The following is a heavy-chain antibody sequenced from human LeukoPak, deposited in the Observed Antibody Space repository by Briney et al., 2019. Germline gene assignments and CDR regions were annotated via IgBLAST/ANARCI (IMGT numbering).Heavy chain of an antibody. CDR3: AKARRGGSLFDY. D-gene: IGHD2-15*01. Sequence: PGGSLRLSCTAPGFTFSSYAMSWVRQAPEKGLEWVSAISGSGGSTYYADSVKGRFTISRDNSRNTLYLQMNSLRAGDTAVYYCAKARRGGSLFDYWGQGTLVTVSS. CDR2: ISGSGGST. CDR1: GFTFSSYA. V-gene: IGHV3-23*01. J-gene: IGHJ4*02.